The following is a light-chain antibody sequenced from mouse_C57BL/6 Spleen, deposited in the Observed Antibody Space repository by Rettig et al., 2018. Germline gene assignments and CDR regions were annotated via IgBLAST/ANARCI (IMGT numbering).Light chain of an antibody. Sequence: DIVMTQSPSSLTVTAGEKVTMSCKSSQSLLNSGNQKNYLTWYQQKPGQPPKLLIYWASTRESGVPDRFTGSGSGTDFTLTISSVQAEDLAVYYCQNDYSYPFTFGSG. J-gene: IGKJ4*01. CDR1: QSLLNSGNQKNY. CDR2: WAS. CDR3: QNDYSYPFT. V-gene: IGKV8-19*01.